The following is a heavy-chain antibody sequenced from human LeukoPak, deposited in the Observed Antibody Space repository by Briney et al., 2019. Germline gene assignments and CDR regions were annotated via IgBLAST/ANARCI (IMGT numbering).Heavy chain of an antibody. CDR1: GFTFSSYA. Sequence: PGGSLRLSCAASGFTFSSYAMHWVRQAPGKGLEWAAVISYDGSNKYYADSVKGRFTISRDNSKNTLYLQMNSLRAEDTAVYYCNGGAAAAADYWGQGTLVTVSS. CDR2: ISYDGSNK. CDR3: NGGAAAAADY. J-gene: IGHJ4*02. V-gene: IGHV3-30-3*01. D-gene: IGHD6-13*01.